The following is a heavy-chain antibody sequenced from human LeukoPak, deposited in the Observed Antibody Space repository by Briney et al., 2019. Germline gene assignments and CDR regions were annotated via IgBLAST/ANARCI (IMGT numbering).Heavy chain of an antibody. V-gene: IGHV3-23*01. CDR2: ISGSGGST. D-gene: IGHD3-10*01. J-gene: IGHJ6*04. CDR3: AIRDYYGSGSIPDSSFFYYYYGMDV. CDR1: GFTFSSYA. Sequence: GGSLRLSCAASGFTFSSYAMSWVRQAPGKGLEWVSAISGSGGSTYYADSVKGRFTISRDNSKNTLYLQMNSLRAEDTAVYYCAIRDYYGSGSIPDSSFFYYYYGMDVWGKGTTVTVSS.